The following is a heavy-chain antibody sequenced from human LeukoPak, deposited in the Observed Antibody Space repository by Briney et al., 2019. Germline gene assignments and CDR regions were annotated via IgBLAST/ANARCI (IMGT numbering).Heavy chain of an antibody. Sequence: SETLSLTCTVSGGSISSGSYYRSWIRQPAGKGLEWIGRIYTSGSTNYNPSLKSRVTISVDTSKNQFSLKLSSVTAADTAVYYCASGYGGIAAAGHLLDDYWGQGTLVTVSS. CDR2: IYTSGST. D-gene: IGHD6-13*01. V-gene: IGHV4-61*02. CDR1: GGSISSGSYY. J-gene: IGHJ4*02. CDR3: ASGYGGIAAAGHLLDDY.